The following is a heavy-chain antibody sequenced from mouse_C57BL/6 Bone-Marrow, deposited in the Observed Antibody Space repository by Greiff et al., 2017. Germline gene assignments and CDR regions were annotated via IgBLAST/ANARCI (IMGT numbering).Heavy chain of an antibody. J-gene: IGHJ4*01. CDR2: ISSGGDYI. CDR1: GFTFSSYA. CDR3: TRDSYSNPMDY. V-gene: IGHV5-9-1*02. Sequence: DVQLVESGEGLVKPGGSLKLSCAASGFTFSSYAMSWVRQTPEKRLEWVAYISSGGDYIYYADTVKGRFTISRDTARNTLYLQMSSLKSEDTAMYYCTRDSYSNPMDYWGQGTSVTVSS. D-gene: IGHD2-5*01.